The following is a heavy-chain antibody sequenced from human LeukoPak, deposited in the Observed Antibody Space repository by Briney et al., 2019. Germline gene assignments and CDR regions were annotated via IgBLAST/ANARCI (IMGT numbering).Heavy chain of an antibody. D-gene: IGHD1-1*01. J-gene: IGHJ5*02. Sequence: PSETLSLTCSVSGVSIRSGRYYWGGIRQPPGKDLEWIGSIFYSGNTYSNPSLKTRLSISVDTSNNEVSLRLNSVTAADTAIYYCARHETTSNSFDPWGQGILVSVSS. CDR3: ARHETTSNSFDP. CDR2: IFYSGNT. V-gene: IGHV4-39*01. CDR1: GVSIRSGRYY.